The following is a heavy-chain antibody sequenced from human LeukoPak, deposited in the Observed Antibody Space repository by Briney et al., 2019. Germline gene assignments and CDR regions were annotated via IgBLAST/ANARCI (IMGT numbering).Heavy chain of an antibody. D-gene: IGHD4-11*01. CDR3: ARGRHDYSNYNGMDV. V-gene: IGHV3-33*01. CDR1: GFTFSSYG. Sequence: PGRSLRPSCAASGFTFSSYGMHWVRQAPGKGLEWVAVIWYDGSNKYYADSVKGRFTISRDNSKNTLYLQMNSLRAEDTAVYYCARGRHDYSNYNGMDVWGQGTTVTVSS. J-gene: IGHJ6*02. CDR2: IWYDGSNK.